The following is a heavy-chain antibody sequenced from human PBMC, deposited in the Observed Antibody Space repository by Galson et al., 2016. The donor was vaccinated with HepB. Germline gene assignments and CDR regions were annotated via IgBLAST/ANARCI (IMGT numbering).Heavy chain of an antibody. CDR3: AHREKRVRAFDT. CDR2: IYWDDDK. V-gene: IGHV2-5*02. Sequence: PALVKPTQTLTLTCTFSGFSLTTHGVGVGWVRQPPGKALEWLALIYWDDDKRYSPSLKTRLTITTGTSKNQVVLTLTDMDPVDTGTYYCAHREKRVRAFDTWGQGTTVTVSS. J-gene: IGHJ3*02. CDR1: GFSLTTHGVG.